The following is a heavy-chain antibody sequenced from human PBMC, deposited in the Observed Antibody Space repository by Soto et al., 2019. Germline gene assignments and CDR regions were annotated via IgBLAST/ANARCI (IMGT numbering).Heavy chain of an antibody. V-gene: IGHV2-5*01. CDR3: AHRRGADYKGCFHY. J-gene: IGHJ4*02. Sequence: QITLKESGPTLVKPTQTLTLTCTFSGFSLSTSGVGVGWIRQPPGKALEWLALIYWSDEKRYSPSLSSRLTITQDTSKNQMVLTMTNMDPVDTATYYCAHRRGADYKGCFHYWGQGTLVTVSS. CDR2: IYWSDEK. CDR1: GFSLSTSGVG. D-gene: IGHD4-4*01.